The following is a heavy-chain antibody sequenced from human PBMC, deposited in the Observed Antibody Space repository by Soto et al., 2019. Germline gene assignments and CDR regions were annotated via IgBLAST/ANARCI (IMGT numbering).Heavy chain of an antibody. J-gene: IGHJ6*02. V-gene: IGHV3-7*04. D-gene: IGHD3-10*01. CDR3: AGGWAYGSGSYYLSLRDRDLYYYGMDV. CDR2: IKQDGSEK. CDR1: GFTFSSYW. Sequence: GGSLRLSCAASGFTFSSYWMSWVRQAPGKGLEWVANIKQDGSEKYYVDSVKGRFTISRDNAKNSLYLQMNSLRAEDTAVYYCAGGWAYGSGSYYLSLRDRDLYYYGMDVWGQGTTVTVSS.